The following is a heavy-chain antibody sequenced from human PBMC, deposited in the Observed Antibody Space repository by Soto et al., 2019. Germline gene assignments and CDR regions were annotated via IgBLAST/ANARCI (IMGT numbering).Heavy chain of an antibody. V-gene: IGHV3-7*03. CDR2: IKCDGSEK. Sequence: GGSLRLSCAASGFTFSSSWMHWVCQAPEKGLEWVADIKCDGSEKYYVDSVKGRLTISRDNAKNSLYLQVNSLRAEDMTVYYCVTALWSSSERFDPWGQGTLVTVSS. D-gene: IGHD6-6*01. J-gene: IGHJ5*02. CDR1: GFTFSSSW. CDR3: VTALWSSSERFDP.